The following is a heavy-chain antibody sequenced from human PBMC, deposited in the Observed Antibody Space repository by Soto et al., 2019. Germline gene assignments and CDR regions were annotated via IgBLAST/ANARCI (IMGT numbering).Heavy chain of an antibody. CDR3: AAPPRYCSGGSCPYYYGMDV. D-gene: IGHD2-15*01. CDR1: GFTFTSSA. CDR2: IVVGSGNT. J-gene: IGHJ6*02. Sequence: SVKVSCKASGFTFTSSAVQWVRQARGQRLEWIGWIVVGSGNTNYAQKFQERVTITRDMSTSTAYMELSSLRSEDTAVYYCAAPPRYCSGGSCPYYYGMDVWGQGTTVTVSS. V-gene: IGHV1-58*01.